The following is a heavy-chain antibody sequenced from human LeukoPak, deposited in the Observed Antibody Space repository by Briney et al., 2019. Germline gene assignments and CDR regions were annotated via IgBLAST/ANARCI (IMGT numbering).Heavy chain of an antibody. CDR1: GFTFSSYT. CDR2: IGGSGGST. D-gene: IGHD1-26*01. J-gene: IGHJ4*02. V-gene: IGHV3-23*01. Sequence: GGSLRLSCAASGFTFSSYTMSWVRQAPGKGLEWVSSIGGSGGSTHYADPVKGRFTISRDNSKNTLYLQMNSLRVEDTALYYCAKDARGAGGFDYWGQGTLVTVSS. CDR3: AKDARGAGGFDY.